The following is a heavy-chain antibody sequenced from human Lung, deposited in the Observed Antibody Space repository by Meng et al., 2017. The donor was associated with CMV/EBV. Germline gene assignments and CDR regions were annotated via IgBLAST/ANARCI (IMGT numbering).Heavy chain of an antibody. CDR3: ARNRYCSSTSCYFDY. D-gene: IGHD2-2*01. V-gene: IGHV1-18*01. CDR1: GYTFTSYG. J-gene: IGHJ4*02. Sequence: ASVXVSXKASGYTFTSYGISWVRQAPGQGLEWMGWISAYNGNTNYAQKLQGRVTMTTDTSTSTAYMELRSLRSDDTAVYYCARNRYCSSTSCYFDYWGQGXLATVSS. CDR2: ISAYNGNT.